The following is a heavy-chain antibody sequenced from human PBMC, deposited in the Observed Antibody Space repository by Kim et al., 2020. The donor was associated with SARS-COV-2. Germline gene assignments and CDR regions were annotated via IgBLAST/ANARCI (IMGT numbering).Heavy chain of an antibody. CDR1: GYTFTSYA. V-gene: IGHV1-3*01. J-gene: IGHJ5*02. Sequence: ASVKVSCKASGYTFTSYAMHWVRQAPGQRLEWMGRINAGNGNTKYSQKFQGRVTITRDTSASTAYMELSSLRSEDTAVYYCARGPRITMVRGAHFDPWGQGTLVTVSS. D-gene: IGHD3-10*01. CDR2: INAGNGNT. CDR3: ARGPRITMVRGAHFDP.